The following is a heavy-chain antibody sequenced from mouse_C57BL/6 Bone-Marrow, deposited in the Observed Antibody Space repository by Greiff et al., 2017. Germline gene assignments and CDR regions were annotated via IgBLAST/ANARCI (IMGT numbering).Heavy chain of an antibody. CDR2: IYPGGGYT. V-gene: IGHV1-63*01. CDR3: AREPRDYYGSSSYWYFDV. Sequence: QVQLQQSGAELVRPGTSVTMSCKASGYTFTNFWIGWAKQRPGHGLEWIGDIYPGGGYTNYNETFQGKATLTADKSSSTASMQFSSLTSEDSAIYYCAREPRDYYGSSSYWYFDVWGTGTTVTVSS. CDR1: GYTFTNFW. J-gene: IGHJ1*03. D-gene: IGHD1-1*01.